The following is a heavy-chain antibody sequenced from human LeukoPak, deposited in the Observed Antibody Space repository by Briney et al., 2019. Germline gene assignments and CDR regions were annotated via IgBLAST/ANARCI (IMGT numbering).Heavy chain of an antibody. CDR2: IFYTGTA. CDR1: GGSISNNNYF. V-gene: IGHV4-39*07. Sequence: SETLSLTCNVSGGSISNNNYFWAWIRQPPGKGLEWLGSIFYTGTAYYNPSLESPVTMSVDTSKNQFSLKLSSVTAADTAVYYCAREGLEAAAGHDYWGQGTLVTVSS. D-gene: IGHD6-13*01. CDR3: AREGLEAAAGHDY. J-gene: IGHJ4*02.